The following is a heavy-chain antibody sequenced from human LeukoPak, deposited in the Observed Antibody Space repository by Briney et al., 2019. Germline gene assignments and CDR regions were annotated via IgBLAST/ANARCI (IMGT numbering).Heavy chain of an antibody. V-gene: IGHV3-74*01. D-gene: IGHD3-10*01. CDR2: ISGDASIT. J-gene: IGHJ4*02. Sequence: GGSLRLSCAASGFTLSSYWMHWVRQAPGKGPVWVSRISGDASITNYADSVKGRFTISRDSAKNTLYLQMNSLRVEDTAVYHCARAYGSGYVYWGQGALVTVSS. CDR1: GFTLSSYW. CDR3: ARAYGSGYVY.